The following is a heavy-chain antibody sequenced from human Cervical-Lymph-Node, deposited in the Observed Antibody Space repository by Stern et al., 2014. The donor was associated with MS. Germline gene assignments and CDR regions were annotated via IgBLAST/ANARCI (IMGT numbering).Heavy chain of an antibody. J-gene: IGHJ6*02. Sequence: DQLVESGGGVVQPGRSLRLSCAASGFSFSSYGMHWVRQAPGKGLEWVSITSYDGSRKSYVDSVKGRFTISRDNSKNTLHLQMNSLTVEDTAVYYCAKDSGCSDGSCQLDVWGQGTMVTVSS. CDR1: GFSFSSYG. CDR2: TSYDGSRK. D-gene: IGHD2-15*01. V-gene: IGHV3-30*18. CDR3: AKDSGCSDGSCQLDV.